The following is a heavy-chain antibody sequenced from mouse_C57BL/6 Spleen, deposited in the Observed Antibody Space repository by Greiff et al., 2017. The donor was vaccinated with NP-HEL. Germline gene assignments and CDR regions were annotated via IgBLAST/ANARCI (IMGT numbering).Heavy chain of an antibody. J-gene: IGHJ4*01. Sequence: EVQLQQSGTVLARPGASVKMSCKTSGYTFTSYWMHWVKQRPGQGLEWIGAIYPGNSDTSYNQKFKGKAKLTAVTSASTAYMELSSLTNEDSAVYYCTRSLTTVNYYAMDYWGQGTSVTVSS. CDR2: IYPGNSDT. V-gene: IGHV1-5*01. D-gene: IGHD1-1*01. CDR1: GYTFTSYW. CDR3: TRSLTTVNYYAMDY.